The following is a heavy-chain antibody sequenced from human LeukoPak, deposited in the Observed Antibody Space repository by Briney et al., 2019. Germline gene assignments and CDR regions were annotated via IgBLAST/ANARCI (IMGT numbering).Heavy chain of an antibody. D-gene: IGHD2-2*01. V-gene: IGHV4-4*07. CDR3: ARMYCSSTSCQLHFDY. J-gene: IGHJ4*02. CDR2: IYTDGST. CDR1: GGSISSHY. Sequence: SETLSLTCTVYGGSISSHYWSWIRQPAGKGLEWIGRIYTDGSTHNNPSLKSRLTMSVDTSKNQFSLRLSSVTAADTAVYYCARMYCSSTSCQLHFDYWGQGTLVTVSS.